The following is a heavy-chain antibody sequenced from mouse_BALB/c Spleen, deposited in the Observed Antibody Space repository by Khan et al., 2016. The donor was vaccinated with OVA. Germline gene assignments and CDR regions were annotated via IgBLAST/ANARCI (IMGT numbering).Heavy chain of an antibody. Sequence: EVQLQESGPGLVKPSQSLSLTCAVTGYSITSGYAWNWIRQFPGNKLEWMGYISYSGGTSYNPSLKSRISITRDTSKNQFSLQLNSVTTEDTATYYCARGNYCGYYFDYWGQGTPLTVSS. V-gene: IGHV3-2*02. J-gene: IGHJ2*01. CDR1: GYSITSGYA. CDR3: ARGNYCGYYFDY. CDR2: ISYSGGT. D-gene: IGHD1-1*01.